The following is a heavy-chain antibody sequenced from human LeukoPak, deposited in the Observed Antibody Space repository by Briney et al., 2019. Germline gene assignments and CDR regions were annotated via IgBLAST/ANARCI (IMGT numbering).Heavy chain of an antibody. V-gene: IGHV4-59*01. J-gene: IGHJ4*02. CDR3: ARAYYYGSGSYGLDY. Sequence: SEILSLTCTVSGGSISSYYWSWIRQPPGRGLEWIGYIYSSGSTNYNPSLKSRVTISVDTSKNQFSLKLTSVTAADTAVYYCARAYYYGSGSYGLDYWGQGTLVTVSS. CDR2: IYSSGST. CDR1: GGSISSYY. D-gene: IGHD3-10*01.